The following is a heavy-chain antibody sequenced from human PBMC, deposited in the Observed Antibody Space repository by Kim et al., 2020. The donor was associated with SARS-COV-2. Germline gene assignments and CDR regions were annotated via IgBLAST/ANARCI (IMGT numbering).Heavy chain of an antibody. V-gene: IGHV1-2*06. CDR1: GYTFTGYY. D-gene: IGHD2-15*01. CDR2: INPNSGGT. J-gene: IGHJ4*02. CDR3: ARWGGVVVVAATPDDY. Sequence: ASVKVSCKASGYTFTGYYMHWVRQAPGQGLEWMGRINPNSGGTNYAQKFQGRVTMTRDTSISTAYMELSRLRSDDTAVYYCARWGGVVVVAATPDDYWGQGTLVTVSS.